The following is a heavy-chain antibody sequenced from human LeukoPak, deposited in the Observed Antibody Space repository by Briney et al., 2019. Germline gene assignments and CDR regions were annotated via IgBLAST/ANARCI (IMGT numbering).Heavy chain of an antibody. Sequence: GGSLRLSCAASGFTVTGKYMSWVRQAPGRGLEWVSVIYSGGSTYYADSVKGRFTISRDNAKNSLYLQTNSLRAEDTAVYYCAELGITMIGGVWGKGTTVTISS. J-gene: IGHJ6*04. V-gene: IGHV3-66*01. CDR3: AELGITMIGGV. CDR1: GFTVTGKY. CDR2: IYSGGST. D-gene: IGHD3-10*02.